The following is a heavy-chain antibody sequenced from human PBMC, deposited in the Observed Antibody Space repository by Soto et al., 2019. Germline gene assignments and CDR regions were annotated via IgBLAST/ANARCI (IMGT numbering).Heavy chain of an antibody. J-gene: IGHJ4*02. CDR3: ARDSGVFFDDTALDH. V-gene: IGHV1-46*03. Sequence: QVQLVQSGAAVKAPGASVKVSCKTSGYIFTNYNIHWVRQAPGQGLEWMGIMNPSGGRAHYSEKFQGRLTMTRDTSASTVYMELSSLTSEDTAIYYCARDSGVFFDDTALDHWGQGTLVPVSS. CDR1: GYIFTNYN. D-gene: IGHD2-8*01. CDR2: MNPSGGRA.